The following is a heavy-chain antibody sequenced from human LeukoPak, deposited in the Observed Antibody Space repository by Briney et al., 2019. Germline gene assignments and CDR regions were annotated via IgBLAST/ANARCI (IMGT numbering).Heavy chain of an antibody. Sequence: PSETLSLTCTVSGGSISSSSYYWGWIRQPPGTGLEWIGSIYYSGSTYYNPSLKSRVTISVDTSKNQFSLKLSSVTAADTAVYYCARDSYYGSGSYSTDYWGQGTLVTVSS. J-gene: IGHJ4*02. CDR3: ARDSYYGSGSYSTDY. V-gene: IGHV4-39*07. CDR1: GGSISSSSYY. D-gene: IGHD3-10*01. CDR2: IYYSGST.